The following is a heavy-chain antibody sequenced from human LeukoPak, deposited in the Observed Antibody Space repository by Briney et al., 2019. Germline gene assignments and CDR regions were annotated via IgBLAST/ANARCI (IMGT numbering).Heavy chain of an antibody. CDR2: ISWNSGSI. V-gene: IGHV3-9*01. J-gene: IGHJ4*02. D-gene: IGHD1-26*01. CDR1: GFTFDDYA. CDR3: AKDVAVGARGIDY. Sequence: GGSLRLSCAASGFTFDDYAMHWVRQAPGKGLEWVSGISWNSGSIGYADSVKGRFTISRDNAKNSLYLQMNSLRAEDTALYYCAKDVAVGARGIDYWGQGTLVTVSS.